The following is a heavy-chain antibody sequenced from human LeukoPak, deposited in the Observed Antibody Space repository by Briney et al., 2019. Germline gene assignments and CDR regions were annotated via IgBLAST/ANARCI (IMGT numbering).Heavy chain of an antibody. Sequence: PSETLSLNCAVYGGSFSGYYWNWIRQPPGKGLEWIAEIDDSGSTNYNPSLKSRVTISVDTSKNQFSLKLRSVTAADAAVYYCARLKKYSTSSRVGGMDVWGKGTTVSVSS. J-gene: IGHJ6*03. V-gene: IGHV4-34*01. CDR2: IDDSGST. D-gene: IGHD6-6*01. CDR3: ARLKKYSTSSRVGGMDV. CDR1: GGSFSGYY.